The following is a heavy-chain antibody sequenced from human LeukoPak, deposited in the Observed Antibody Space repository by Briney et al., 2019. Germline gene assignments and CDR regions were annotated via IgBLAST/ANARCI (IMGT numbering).Heavy chain of an antibody. CDR2: RYHTGST. CDR3: TRGESTVTLDY. V-gene: IGHV4-38-2*01. D-gene: IGHD4-17*01. J-gene: IGHJ4*02. CDR1: GYSINSGYY. Sequence: SETLSPTCAVSGYSINSGYYWGWIRQSPGKGLEWIGSRYHTGSTYYSPSLKSRVTISLDTSKNQFSLKLSSVTAADTAVYYCTRGESTVTLDYWGQGTLVTVSS.